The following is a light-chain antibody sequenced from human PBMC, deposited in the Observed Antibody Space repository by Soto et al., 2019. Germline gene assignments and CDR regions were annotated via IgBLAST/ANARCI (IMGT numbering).Light chain of an antibody. CDR3: QQYGSSPLYT. CDR1: QGFSSDY. J-gene: IGKJ2*01. CDR2: GAS. V-gene: IGKV3-20*01. Sequence: EIVLTQSPGTLSLSPGERATLSCRASQGFSSDYLAWYQQKPGQAPRLLIYGASSRATGIPDRFSGSGSGTDFTLTISRLEPEDFAVYYCQQYGSSPLYTFGQGTKLEIK.